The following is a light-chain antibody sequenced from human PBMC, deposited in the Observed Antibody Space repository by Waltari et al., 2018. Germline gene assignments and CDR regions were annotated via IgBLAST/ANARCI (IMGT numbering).Light chain of an antibody. V-gene: IGLV2-14*03. Sequence: QSALTQPASVSGSPGQSITISCTGTSRDVGGYNYLSWYHQHPGKAPKVVIFDGSYRPSGVSTRFSASRSGNTASLTISELQAEDEADYYCTSYTSSHGLVFGTGTKVTVL. CDR2: DGS. CDR1: SRDVGGYNY. J-gene: IGLJ1*01. CDR3: TSYTSSHGLV.